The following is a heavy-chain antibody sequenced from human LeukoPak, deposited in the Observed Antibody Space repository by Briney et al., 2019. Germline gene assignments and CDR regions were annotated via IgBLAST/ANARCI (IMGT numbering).Heavy chain of an antibody. CDR3: ARASLYYDALNFITTSGALEI. CDR1: GYTFTSYG. V-gene: IGHV1-18*01. Sequence: GASVKVSCKASGYTFTSYGISWVRQAPGQGLEWMGWISAYNGNTNYAQRLQGRVTMTADTSTTTAYMELRSLRSDDTAVYYCARASLYYDALNFITTSGALEIWGQGTMVTVSS. D-gene: IGHD3-22*01. J-gene: IGHJ3*02. CDR2: ISAYNGNT.